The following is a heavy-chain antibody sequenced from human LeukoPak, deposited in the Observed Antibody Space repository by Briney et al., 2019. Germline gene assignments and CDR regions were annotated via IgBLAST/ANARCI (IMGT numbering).Heavy chain of an antibody. CDR1: GGSFSGYY. Sequence: SETLSLTCAVYGGSFSGYYWSWIRQPPGKGLEWIGEINHSGSTNYNPSLKSRVTISVDTSKNQFSLKLSSVTAADTAVYYCAKGGGYEAQYYYYYLDVWGKGTTVTISS. D-gene: IGHD5-12*01. CDR3: AKGGGYEAQYYYYYLDV. CDR2: INHSGST. J-gene: IGHJ6*03. V-gene: IGHV4-34*01.